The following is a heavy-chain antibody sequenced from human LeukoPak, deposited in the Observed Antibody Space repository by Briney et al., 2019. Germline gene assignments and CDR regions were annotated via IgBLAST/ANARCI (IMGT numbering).Heavy chain of an antibody. CDR1: GFTFSSYG. CDR2: ISSSSSYI. CDR3: ARGGSSAYYPGGY. Sequence: PGGSLRLSCAASGFTFSSYGTHWVRQAPGKGLEWVSSISSSSSYIYYADSVKGRFTISRDNAKNSLYLQMNSLRAEDTAVYYCARGGSSAYYPGGYWGQGTLVTVSS. J-gene: IGHJ4*02. V-gene: IGHV3-21*01. D-gene: IGHD3-22*01.